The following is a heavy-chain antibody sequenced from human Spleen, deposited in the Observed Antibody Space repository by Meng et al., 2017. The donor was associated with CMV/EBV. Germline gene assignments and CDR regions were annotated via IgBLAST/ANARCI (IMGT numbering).Heavy chain of an antibody. J-gene: IGHJ5*02. V-gene: IGHV4-61*01. Sequence: TVSGGSVSSGSFYWSWIRQPPGKGLEYIGYIYHSGSTYYNPSLKSRITMSVDTSKNQFSLRLTSMTAADTAVYYCAKLGRDDFRGIDPWGQGTLVTVSS. CDR2: IYHSGST. CDR3: AKLGRDDFRGIDP. CDR1: GGSVSSGSFY. D-gene: IGHD3-3*01.